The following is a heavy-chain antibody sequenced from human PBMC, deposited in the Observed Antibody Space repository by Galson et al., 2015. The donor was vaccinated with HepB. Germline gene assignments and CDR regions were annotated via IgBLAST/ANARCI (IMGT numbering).Heavy chain of an antibody. Sequence: SLRLSCAASGFTFSSYAMSWVRQAPGKGLEWVSTIIGSGGITYYADSVKGRFTISRDNSKNTLYLQMNSLRADDTAVYHCAKGYCSGYSCAYYFDYWGQGTLVTVSS. D-gene: IGHD2-15*01. CDR1: GFTFSSYA. V-gene: IGHV3-23*01. CDR3: AKGYCSGYSCAYYFDY. J-gene: IGHJ4*02. CDR2: IIGSGGIT.